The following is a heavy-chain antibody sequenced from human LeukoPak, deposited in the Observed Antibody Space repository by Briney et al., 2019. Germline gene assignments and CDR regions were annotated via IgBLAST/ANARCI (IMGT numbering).Heavy chain of an antibody. J-gene: IGHJ5*02. Sequence: SETLSLTCAVYGGSFSGYYWSWIRQPPGKGLEWIGAINHSGSTNYNPSLKSRVTISVDTSKNQFSLKLSSVTAADTAVYYCARGQDIVVVPAALGWFDPWGQGTLVTVSS. CDR3: ARGQDIVVVPAALGWFDP. V-gene: IGHV4-34*01. CDR2: INHSGST. CDR1: GGSFSGYY. D-gene: IGHD2-2*01.